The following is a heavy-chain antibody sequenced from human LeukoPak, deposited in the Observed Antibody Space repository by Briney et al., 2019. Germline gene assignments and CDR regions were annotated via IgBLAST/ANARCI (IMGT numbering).Heavy chain of an antibody. V-gene: IGHV3-30*03. CDR1: GFTFSSYG. CDR3: ARAEGGGGWYGVY. CDR2: ISYDGSNK. Sequence: GGSLRLSCAASGFTFSSYGMHWVRQAPGKGLEWVAVISYDGSNKYYADSVKGRFTISRDNSKNTLYLQMNSLRAEDTAVYYCARAEGGGGWYGVYWGQGTLVTVSS. J-gene: IGHJ4*02. D-gene: IGHD6-19*01.